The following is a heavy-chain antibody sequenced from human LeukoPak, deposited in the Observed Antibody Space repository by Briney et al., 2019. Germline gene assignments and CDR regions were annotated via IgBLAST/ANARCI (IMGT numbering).Heavy chain of an antibody. CDR3: AKDLQWGDYYYGMDV. Sequence: QPGGSLRLSCAASGFTFSTYAMSWVRQARGKGLEWVSAISGSGGSTYHADSVKGRFTISRDNSKNTLYLQMNSLRAEDTAVYYCAKDLQWGDYYYGMDVWGQGTTVTVSS. V-gene: IGHV3-23*01. CDR2: ISGSGGST. D-gene: IGHD1-26*01. CDR1: GFTFSTYA. J-gene: IGHJ6*02.